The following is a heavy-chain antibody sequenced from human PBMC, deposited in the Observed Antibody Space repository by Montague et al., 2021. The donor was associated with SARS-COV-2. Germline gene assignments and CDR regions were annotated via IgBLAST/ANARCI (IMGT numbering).Heavy chain of an antibody. V-gene: IGHV5-51*03. J-gene: IGHJ5*02. CDR3: ARDPIYGSGIYDYFGP. CDR2: IYPRDSDT. Sequence: QSGAEVKKPGESLKISCKASGYSFPTYWIGWVRQMPGKGLEWMGAIYPRDSDTRYSPSFQGQVTISVDKSISTAYLQWSSLKASDTAMYYCARDPIYGSGIYDYFGPWGQGSLVSVCS. CDR1: GYSFPTYW. D-gene: IGHD3-10*01.